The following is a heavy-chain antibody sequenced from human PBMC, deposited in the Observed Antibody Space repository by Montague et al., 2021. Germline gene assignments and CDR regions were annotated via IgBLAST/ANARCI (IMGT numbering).Heavy chain of an antibody. V-gene: IGHV4-4*07. J-gene: IGHJ6*03. D-gene: IGHD1-26*01. CDR2: LSNGGST. CDR3: ARDTVGASGYFYYYYMDV. Sequence: SETLSLTCTVSGGSISSHYWSWVRQPAGKGLEWIGRLSNGGSTNSNPSLKSRVSMSVDTSKNQFSLKLSSVTAADTAVYFCARDTVGASGYFYYYYMDVWGRGTTVTVSS. CDR1: GGSISSHY.